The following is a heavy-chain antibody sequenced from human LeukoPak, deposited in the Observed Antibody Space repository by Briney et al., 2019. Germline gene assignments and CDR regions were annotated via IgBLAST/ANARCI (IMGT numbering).Heavy chain of an antibody. V-gene: IGHV3-7*01. Sequence: GGSLRLSCAASGFTFSSYWMSWVRQAPGKGLEWVATIKQDGSEKYYVDSVKGRFTISRDNATNSLYLQMNSLRAEDTAVYYCARDPAYYYDSSGPFRAFDIWGQGTMVTVSS. J-gene: IGHJ3*02. CDR1: GFTFSSYW. CDR2: IKQDGSEK. D-gene: IGHD3-22*01. CDR3: ARDPAYYYDSSGPFRAFDI.